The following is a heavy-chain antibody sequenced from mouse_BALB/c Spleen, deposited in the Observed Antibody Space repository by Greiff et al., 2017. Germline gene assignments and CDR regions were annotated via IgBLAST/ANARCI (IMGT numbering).Heavy chain of an antibody. D-gene: IGHD2-14*01. CDR1: GYAFTNYL. J-gene: IGHJ1*01. V-gene: IGHV1-54*01. CDR3: ARSGRYDVPSYWYFDV. Sequence: VQLQQSGAELVRPGTSVKVSCKASGYAFTNYLIEWVKQRPGQGLEWIGVINPGSGGTNYNEKFKGKATLTADKSSSTAYMQLSSLTSDDSAVYFCARSGRYDVPSYWYFDVWGAGTTVTVSS. CDR2: INPGSGGT.